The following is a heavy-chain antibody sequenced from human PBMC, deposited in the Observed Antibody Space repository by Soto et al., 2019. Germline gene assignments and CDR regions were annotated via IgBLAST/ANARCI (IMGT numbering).Heavy chain of an antibody. CDR1: GFNFNSYT. Sequence: GGSLRLSCAASGFNFNSYTINWVRQAPGKRLEWLSSISSSGYIFSTDSVRRRFTISRDNAKNSVYLQINSLRAEDTAVYFCARDCSGGSCYPAMDVWGQGTTVTVSS. J-gene: IGHJ6*02. CDR3: ARDCSGGSCYPAMDV. D-gene: IGHD2-15*01. V-gene: IGHV3-21*01. CDR2: ISSSGYI.